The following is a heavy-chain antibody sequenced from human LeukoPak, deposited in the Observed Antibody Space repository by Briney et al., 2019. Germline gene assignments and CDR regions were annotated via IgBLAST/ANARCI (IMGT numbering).Heavy chain of an antibody. J-gene: IGHJ3*02. CDR1: GFTFSSYA. CDR2: ITAGGSGT. Sequence: GGSLRLSCAASGFTFSSYAMSWVRQAPGKGLQWVSGITAGGSGTFYTDSAKGRFNISRDNSKNTLYLQMYSLRAEDTAVYYCAKDRDYHDSSGYYYDAFDIWGQGTMVTVSS. CDR3: AKDRDYHDSSGYYYDAFDI. D-gene: IGHD3-22*01. V-gene: IGHV3-23*01.